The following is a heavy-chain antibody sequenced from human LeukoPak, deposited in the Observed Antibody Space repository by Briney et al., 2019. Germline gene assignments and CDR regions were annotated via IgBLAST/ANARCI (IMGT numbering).Heavy chain of an antibody. V-gene: IGHV3-53*01. CDR1: GFSVGTKY. CDR3: ARDPAVTGDLYYFDY. J-gene: IGHJ4*02. D-gene: IGHD6-19*01. Sequence: QAGGSLRLSCVASGFSVGTKYMSWVRQAPGKGLEWVSVIYGGDSTYYADSVKGRFTISRDTSKNTVYLQMNSLSAEDTAVYFCARDPAVTGDLYYFDYWGQGILVTVSS. CDR2: IYGGDST.